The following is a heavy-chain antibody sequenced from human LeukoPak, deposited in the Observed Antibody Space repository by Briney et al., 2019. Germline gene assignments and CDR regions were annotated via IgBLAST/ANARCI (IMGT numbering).Heavy chain of an antibody. J-gene: IGHJ6*04. CDR2: IYSSGST. CDR3: ARFTYTTRPSDV. Sequence: SETLSLTCSVSGGSISGYYWSWIRQPPGQTLEWIGYIYSSGSTNYNPSPQSRVTMSVDTSINQFSLRLSSVTAADTAVYYCARFTYTTRPSDVWGKGTTVTVSS. V-gene: IGHV4-4*09. CDR1: GGSISGYY. D-gene: IGHD3-16*01.